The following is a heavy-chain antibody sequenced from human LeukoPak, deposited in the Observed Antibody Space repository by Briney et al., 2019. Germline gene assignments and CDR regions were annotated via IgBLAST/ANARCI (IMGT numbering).Heavy chain of an antibody. CDR1: GFTVSSNY. Sequence: GGSLRLSCAASGFTVSSNYMSWVRQAPGKGLEWVSVIYSGGSTYYADSVKGRFTISRDNSKNTLYLQMNSLRAEDTAVYYCAREWAYCGGDCCSIFDYWGQGTLVTVSS. D-gene: IGHD2-21*01. J-gene: IGHJ4*02. CDR2: IYSGGST. V-gene: IGHV3-53*01. CDR3: AREWAYCGGDCCSIFDY.